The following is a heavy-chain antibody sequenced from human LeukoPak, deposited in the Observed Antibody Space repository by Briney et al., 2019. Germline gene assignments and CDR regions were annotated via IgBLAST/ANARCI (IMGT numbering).Heavy chain of an antibody. Sequence: SETLSLTCAVYGGSFSGYYWSWIRQPPGKGLEWIGEINHSGSTNYNPSLKSRVTISVDTSKNQFSLKLSSVTAADTAVYYCARVTATITIFGVNYYMDVWGPGTRVTVSS. J-gene: IGHJ6*03. CDR3: ARVTATITIFGVNYYMDV. V-gene: IGHV4-34*01. D-gene: IGHD3-3*01. CDR2: INHSGST. CDR1: GGSFSGYY.